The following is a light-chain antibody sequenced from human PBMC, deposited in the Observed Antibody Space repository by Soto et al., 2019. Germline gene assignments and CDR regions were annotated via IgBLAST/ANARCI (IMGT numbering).Light chain of an antibody. CDR2: DVS. CDR1: SSDVGGYNY. Sequence: QSALTQPASVSGSPGQSITISCTGTSSDVGGYNYVSWYQQHPGKAPKLMIYDVSNRPSGVSNRFSGSKSGNTASLTISGLPAEDEPDYYCSSYTSSSTLYVFGTGTKLTVL. J-gene: IGLJ1*01. V-gene: IGLV2-14*01. CDR3: SSYTSSSTLYV.